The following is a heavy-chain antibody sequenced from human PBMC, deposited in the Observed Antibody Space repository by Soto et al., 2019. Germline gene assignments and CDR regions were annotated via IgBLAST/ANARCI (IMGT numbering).Heavy chain of an antibody. V-gene: IGHV3-23*01. Sequence: EVQLLESGGGLVQPGGSLRLSCAASGFTFSSYAMSWVRQAPGKGLEWVSAISGSGGSTYYADSVKGRFTISRDNSKKTLYLQMNSLRAEDTAVYYCANSLRFLEWLNYYYYMDVWGKGTTVTVSS. CDR1: GFTFSSYA. CDR3: ANSLRFLEWLNYYYYMDV. CDR2: ISGSGGST. J-gene: IGHJ6*03. D-gene: IGHD3-3*01.